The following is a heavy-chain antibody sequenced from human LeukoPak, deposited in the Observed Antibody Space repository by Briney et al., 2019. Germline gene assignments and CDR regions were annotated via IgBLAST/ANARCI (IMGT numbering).Heavy chain of an antibody. J-gene: IGHJ4*02. CDR1: GFTFSSYA. CDR2: ISGSGGST. D-gene: IGHD4/OR15-4a*01. Sequence: GGSLRLSCAASGFTFSSYAMSWVRQAPGKGLEWVSAISGSGGSTYYADSVKGRFTISRDNAKKSFYLQMNSLRPDDTAVYYCADFGAQWGQGTLVTVSS. V-gene: IGHV3-23*01. CDR3: ADFGAQ.